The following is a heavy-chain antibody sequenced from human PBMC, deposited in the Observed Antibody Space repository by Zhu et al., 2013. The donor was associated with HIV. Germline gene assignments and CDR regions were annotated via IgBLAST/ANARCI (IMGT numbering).Heavy chain of an antibody. J-gene: IGHJ4*02. Sequence: QVQLVQSGAEVKKPGSSVKVSCKASGGTFSSYAISWVRQAPGQGLEWMGGIIPIFGTANYAQKFQGRVTITADKSTSTAYMELSSLRSEDTAVYYCARDPYDSSGYYKSAPNDYWGQGTLVTVSS. D-gene: IGHD3-22*01. CDR1: GGTFSSYA. V-gene: IGHV1-69*06. CDR3: ARDPYDSSGYYKSAPNDY. CDR2: IIPIFGTA.